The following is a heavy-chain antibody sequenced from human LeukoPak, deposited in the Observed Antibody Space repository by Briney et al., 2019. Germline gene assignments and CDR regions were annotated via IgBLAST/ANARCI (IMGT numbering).Heavy chain of an antibody. CDR3: ARGAVAGTLSYYGMDV. CDR2: INPNSGGT. V-gene: IGHV1-2*02. Sequence: ASVKVSCKASGYTFTGYYMHWVRQAPGQGLEWMGWINPNSGGTNYAQKFQGRVTMTRDTSISTAYMELSRLRSDDTAVYYCARGAVAGTLSYYGMDVWGQGTTVTVSS. J-gene: IGHJ6*02. D-gene: IGHD6-19*01. CDR1: GYTFTGYY.